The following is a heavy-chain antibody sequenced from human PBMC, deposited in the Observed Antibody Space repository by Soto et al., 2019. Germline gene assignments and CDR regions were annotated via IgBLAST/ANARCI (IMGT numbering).Heavy chain of an antibody. CDR2: ICSSDDK. CDR1: GLSLSNGKLG. Sequence: SCPTLVNPTETLTLTCTVSGLSLSNGKLGVSWIRQPPGKALEWLAHICSSDDKSYSTSLRSRLSISKDTSRSQVVLTMTNLDPMDSATYYCALIKDCSRTECYLASFDHWGQGTLVTVSS. J-gene: IGHJ5*02. D-gene: IGHD2-2*01. V-gene: IGHV2-26*01. CDR3: ALIKDCSRTECYLASFDH.